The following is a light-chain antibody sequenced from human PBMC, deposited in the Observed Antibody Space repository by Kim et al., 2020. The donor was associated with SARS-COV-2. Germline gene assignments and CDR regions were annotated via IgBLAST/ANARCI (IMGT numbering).Light chain of an antibody. Sequence: EIVVTQSPATLSVSPGERATLSCRASQSVSSHLAWYQQKPGQPPRLLIYGASTRATGIPAMFSGSGSGTEFTLTISSLQSEDFAVYYCQHPGTFGQGTKVDIK. J-gene: IGKJ1*01. CDR2: GAS. CDR3: QHPGT. V-gene: IGKV3-15*01. CDR1: QSVSSH.